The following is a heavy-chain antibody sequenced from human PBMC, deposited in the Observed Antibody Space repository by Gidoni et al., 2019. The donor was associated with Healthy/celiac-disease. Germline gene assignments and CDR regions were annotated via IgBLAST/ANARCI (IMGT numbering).Heavy chain of an antibody. D-gene: IGHD2-15*01. J-gene: IGHJ4*02. CDR3: ARDSSLGTVVPA. CDR1: AFTFCRYS. Sequence: EVQLVESGGGLVQPGASLILSCAASAFTFCRYSMNWVRQAPGKGLEWVSYISSSSSTIYYAGSVKGRFTISRDNAKNSLYLQMNSLRDEDTAVYYCARDSSLGTVVPAWGQGTLVTVSS. V-gene: IGHV3-48*02. CDR2: ISSSSSTI.